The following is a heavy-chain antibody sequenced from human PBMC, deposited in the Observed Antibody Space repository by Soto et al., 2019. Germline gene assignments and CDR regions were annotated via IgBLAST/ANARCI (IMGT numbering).Heavy chain of an antibody. V-gene: IGHV4-30-4*01. D-gene: IGHD4-17*01. J-gene: IGHJ3*02. CDR2: IYYSGST. Sequence: SETLSLTCTVSGGSISSGDYYWSWIRQPPGKGLEWIGYIYYSGSTYYNPSLKSRVTISVDTSKNQFSLKLSSVTAADTAVYYCDRCGDYVAFDIWGQGTMVTV. CDR1: GGSISSGDYY. CDR3: DRCGDYVAFDI.